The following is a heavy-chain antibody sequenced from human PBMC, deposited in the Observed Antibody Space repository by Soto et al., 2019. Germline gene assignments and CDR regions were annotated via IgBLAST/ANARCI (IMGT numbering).Heavy chain of an antibody. CDR1: GGSFSGYY. CDR3: ARNVGSVSIDY. CDR2: INHSGST. Sequence: SETLSLTCAVYGGSFSGYYWSWIRQPPGKGLEWIGEINHSGSTNYNPSLKSRVTISVDTSKNQFSLKLSSVTAADTAVYYCARNVGSVSIDYWGQGTLVTVSS. D-gene: IGHD2-8*01. V-gene: IGHV4-34*01. J-gene: IGHJ4*02.